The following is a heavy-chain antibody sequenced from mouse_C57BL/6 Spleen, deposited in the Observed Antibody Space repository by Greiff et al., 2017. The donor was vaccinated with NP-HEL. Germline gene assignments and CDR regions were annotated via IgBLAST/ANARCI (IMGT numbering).Heavy chain of an antibody. V-gene: IGHV1-75*01. J-gene: IGHJ1*03. CDR3: ARRRDGYYWYFDV. CDR1: GYTFTDYY. Sequence: QVQLQQSGPELVKPGASVKISCKASGYTFTDYYINWVKQRPGQGLEWIGWIFPGSGSPYYNEKFKGKATLTVDKSSSTAYLLLSILTSKYAAVDFCARRRDGYYWYFDVWGTGTTVTVSS. D-gene: IGHD2-3*01. CDR2: IFPGSGSP.